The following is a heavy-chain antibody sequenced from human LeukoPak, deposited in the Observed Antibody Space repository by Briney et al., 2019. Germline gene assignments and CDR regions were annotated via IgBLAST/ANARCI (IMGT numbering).Heavy chain of an antibody. CDR1: GYTFTSYG. D-gene: IGHD3-10*01. V-gene: IGHV1-18*01. CDR2: ISAYNGNT. Sequence: GASVKVSCTASGYTFTSYGISWVRQAPGQGLEWMGWISAYNGNTNYAQTLQGRVTITTDTSTSTAYMELRSLRSDDTAVYYCARDHDYSCSGSYYRRRFDYWGQGTLVTVSS. J-gene: IGHJ4*02. CDR3: ARDHDYSCSGSYYRRRFDY.